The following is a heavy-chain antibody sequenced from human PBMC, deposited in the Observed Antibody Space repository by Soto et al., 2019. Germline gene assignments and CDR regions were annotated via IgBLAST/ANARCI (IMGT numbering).Heavy chain of an antibody. J-gene: IGHJ6*01. Sequence: EVQLVESGGGLVQPGGSLRLSCAASGFTFNNYDIHWVRQASGKGLEWVSGITTTGDTYYPGSVKGRFTISRENAKNSFYLQMNSLRAGDTAVYYCARGGGFYASGSYYSTPYGLDVW. CDR2: ITTTGDT. CDR1: GFTFNNYD. D-gene: IGHD3-10*01. V-gene: IGHV3-13*01. CDR3: ARGGGFYASGSYYSTPYGLDV.